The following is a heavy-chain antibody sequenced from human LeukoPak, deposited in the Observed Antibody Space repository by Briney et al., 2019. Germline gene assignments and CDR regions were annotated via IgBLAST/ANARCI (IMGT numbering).Heavy chain of an antibody. Sequence: GGSLRLSCAASGFTFSSYGMHWVRQAPGKGLEWVAVISYDGSNKYYADSVKGRFTISRDNSKNTLYLQMNSLRAEDTAVYYCARGASGYYGSGSYYRYWGQGTLVTVSS. D-gene: IGHD3-10*01. V-gene: IGHV3-30*03. J-gene: IGHJ4*02. CDR3: ARGASGYYGSGSYYRY. CDR2: ISYDGSNK. CDR1: GFTFSSYG.